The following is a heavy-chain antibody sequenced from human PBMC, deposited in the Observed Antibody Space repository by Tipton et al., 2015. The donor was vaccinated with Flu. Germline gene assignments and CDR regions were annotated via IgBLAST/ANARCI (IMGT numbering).Heavy chain of an antibody. V-gene: IGHV3-48*03. CDR2: ISSSGSTI. J-gene: IGHJ4*02. D-gene: IGHD3-22*01. CDR1: GFTFSSYE. CDR3: ATSDYYDSSGYYS. Sequence: SLRLSCAASGFTFSSYEMNWVRQAPGKGLEWVSYISSSGSTIYYADSVKGRFTISRDNAKNSLYLQMNSLRAEDTAVYYCATSDYYDSSGYYSWGQGTLVTVSS.